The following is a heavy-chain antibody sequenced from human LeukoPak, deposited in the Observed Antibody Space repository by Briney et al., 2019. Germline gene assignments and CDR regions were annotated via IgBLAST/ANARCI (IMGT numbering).Heavy chain of an antibody. V-gene: IGHV1-2*02. CDR2: INPNSGGT. J-gene: IGHJ4*02. D-gene: IGHD2-2*02. Sequence: ASVKVSCKASGYTFTGYYMHWVRQAPGQGLEWMGWINPNSGGTNCAQKFQGRVTMTRDTSISTAYMELSRLRSDDTAVYYCASPFGYCSSTSCYTGGYYFDYWGQGTLVTVSS. CDR1: GYTFTGYY. CDR3: ASPFGYCSSTSCYTGGYYFDY.